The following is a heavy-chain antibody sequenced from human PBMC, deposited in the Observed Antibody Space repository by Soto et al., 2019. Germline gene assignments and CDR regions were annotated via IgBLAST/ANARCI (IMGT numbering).Heavy chain of an antibody. V-gene: IGHV4-34*01. J-gene: IGHJ4*02. CDR1: GGSFSGYY. D-gene: IGHD2-15*01. CDR2: INHSGST. Sequence: SETLSLTCAVYGGSFSGYYWSWIRQPPGKGLEWIGEINHSGSTNYNPSLKSRVTISVDTSKNQFSLKLSSVTAADTAVYYCARRFLKGGPEYYFDYWGQGTLVTVSS. CDR3: ARRFLKGGPEYYFDY.